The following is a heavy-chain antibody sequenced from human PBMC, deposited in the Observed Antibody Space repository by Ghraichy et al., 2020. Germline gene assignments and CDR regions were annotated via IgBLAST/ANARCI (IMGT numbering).Heavy chain of an antibody. CDR3: ASDLQRESDLYYYYAVDV. D-gene: IGHD3-10*01. CDR2: ISYDGSSK. CDR1: GFTFSSYG. J-gene: IGHJ6*02. V-gene: IGHV3-30-3*01. Sequence: GESLNISCAASGFTFSSYGFHWVRQAPGKGLEWVAVISYDGSSKYYAGFVKGRFTISRDNSNNTLYLQMSSLRAEDTAVYYCASDLQRESDLYYYYAVDVWGQGTTVTVSS.